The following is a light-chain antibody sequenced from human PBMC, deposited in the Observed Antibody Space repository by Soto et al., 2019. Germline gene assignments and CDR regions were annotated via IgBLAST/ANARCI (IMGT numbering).Light chain of an antibody. CDR3: QQYGSSPTWT. J-gene: IGKJ1*01. CDR1: QSISSN. Sequence: EIVLTQSPATLSLSPGERATLSCRASQSISSNLAWYQQKPGQAPRLLMFRTSSRATGFPARFSGSGSGTDFTLTISSLEPEDFAVYYCQQYGSSPTWTFGQGTKVDI. V-gene: IGKV3-20*01. CDR2: RTS.